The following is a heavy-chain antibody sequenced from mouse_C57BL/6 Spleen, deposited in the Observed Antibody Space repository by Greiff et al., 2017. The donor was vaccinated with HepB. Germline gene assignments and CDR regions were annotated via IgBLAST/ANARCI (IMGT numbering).Heavy chain of an antibody. CDR2: IRSKSNNYAT. CDR3: VRGYEGYFDY. V-gene: IGHV10-1*01. J-gene: IGHJ2*01. D-gene: IGHD3-1*01. Sequence: EVHLVESGGGLVQPKGSLKLSCAASGFSFNTYAMNWVRQAPGKGLEWVARIRSKSNNYATYYADSVKDRFTISRDDSESMLYLQMNNLKTEDTAMYYCVRGYEGYFDYWGQSTTLTVSS. CDR1: GFSFNTYA.